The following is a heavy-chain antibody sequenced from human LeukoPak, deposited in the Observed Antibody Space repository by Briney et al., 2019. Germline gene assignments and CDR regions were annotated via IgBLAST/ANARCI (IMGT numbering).Heavy chain of an antibody. J-gene: IGHJ4*02. CDR1: GFTFSDYY. CDR2: ISSSGSTI. Sequence: GGSLRLSCAASGFTFSDYYMSWIRQAPGKGLEWVSYISSSGSTIYYADSVKGRFTISRDNAKNSLYLQMNSLRAEDTAVYYCARDLVRNYFDSSGSFYAPVFEYWGQGTLVTVSS. CDR3: ARDLVRNYFDSSGSFYAPVFEY. D-gene: IGHD3-22*01. V-gene: IGHV3-11*01.